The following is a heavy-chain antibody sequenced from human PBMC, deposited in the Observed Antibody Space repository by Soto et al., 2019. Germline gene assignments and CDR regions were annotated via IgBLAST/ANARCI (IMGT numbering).Heavy chain of an antibody. CDR3: ARDRYCSSTSCYADYSYYYMDV. CDR2: ISSSGSTI. V-gene: IGHV3-11*01. Sequence: PGGSLRLSCAASGFTFSDYYMSWIRQAPGKGLEWVSYISSSGSTIYYADSVKGRFTISRDNAKNSLYLQMNSLRAEDTAVYYCARDRYCSSTSCYADYSYYYMDVWGKGTTVTV. J-gene: IGHJ6*03. D-gene: IGHD2-2*01. CDR1: GFTFSDYY.